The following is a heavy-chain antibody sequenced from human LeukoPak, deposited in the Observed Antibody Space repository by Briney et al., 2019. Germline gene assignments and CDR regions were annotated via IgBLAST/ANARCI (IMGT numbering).Heavy chain of an antibody. CDR3: ARHNIVGATQWFDP. D-gene: IGHD1-26*01. V-gene: IGHV4-59*08. Sequence: SETLSLTCTVSGGSISSYHWSWIRQPPGKGLEWIGYIYYSGSTNYNPSLKSRVTISVDTSKNQFSLKLSSVTAADTAVYYCARHNIVGATQWFDPWGQGTLVTVSS. J-gene: IGHJ5*02. CDR1: GGSISSYH. CDR2: IYYSGST.